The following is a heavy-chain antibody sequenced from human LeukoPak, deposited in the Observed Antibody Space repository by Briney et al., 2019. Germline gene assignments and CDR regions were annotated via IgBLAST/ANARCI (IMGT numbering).Heavy chain of an antibody. CDR1: GFSVSGNY. CDR3: AGSSDSSGCCTFDY. D-gene: IGHD6-19*01. CDR2: IYGSGTT. V-gene: IGHV3-53*01. J-gene: IGHJ4*02. Sequence: GGSLRLSCAASGFSVSGNYMSWVRQAPGKGLEWVSIIYGSGTTYHADSVKGRFTISRDNFENALYLQMNSLRAEDTAVYYCAGSSDSSGCCTFDYWGQGALVTVSS.